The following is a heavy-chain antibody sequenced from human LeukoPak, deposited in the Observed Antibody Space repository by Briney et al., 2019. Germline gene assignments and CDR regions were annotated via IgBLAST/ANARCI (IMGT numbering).Heavy chain of an antibody. Sequence: SVKVSCKASGGTLSSYAISWVRQAPGQGLEWMGGIIPIFGTANYAQKFQGRVTITADESTSTAYMELSSLRSEDTAVYYCARGAGLCSGGSCYDYYYGMDVWGKGTTVTVSS. CDR1: GGTLSSYA. V-gene: IGHV1-69*13. CDR3: ARGAGLCSGGSCYDYYYGMDV. J-gene: IGHJ6*04. CDR2: IIPIFGTA. D-gene: IGHD2-15*01.